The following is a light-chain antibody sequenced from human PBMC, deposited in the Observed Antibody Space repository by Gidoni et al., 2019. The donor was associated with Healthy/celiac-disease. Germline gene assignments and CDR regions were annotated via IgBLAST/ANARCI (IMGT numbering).Light chain of an antibody. CDR2: DAA. V-gene: IGKV3-11*01. CDR3: RQRGNWPPIT. J-gene: IGKJ5*01. Sequence: EIVLTQSPATLSLSPGERATLSCRASQSVSSYLAWYQQKPGQAPRLLIYDAANRATGIPARFSGSGCGTGFTLASSSLEPEDFAVYYCRQRGNWPPITFGQXTRLEIK. CDR1: QSVSSY.